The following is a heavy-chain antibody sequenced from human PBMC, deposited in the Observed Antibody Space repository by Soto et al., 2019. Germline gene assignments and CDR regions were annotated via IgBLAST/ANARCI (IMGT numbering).Heavy chain of an antibody. CDR2: ITGSGGGT. CDR3: AKAVGFCNGGSCYPNWFDP. J-gene: IGHJ5*02. D-gene: IGHD2-15*01. CDR1: GFTFSTYA. Sequence: GGSLGLSCAASGFTFSTYAMSWVRQAPGKGLEWVSAITGSGGGTYYSDSVKGRFTISRDNSKNTLFLQMNSLRAEDTALYYCAKAVGFCNGGSCYPNWFDPWGQGALVTXSS. V-gene: IGHV3-23*01.